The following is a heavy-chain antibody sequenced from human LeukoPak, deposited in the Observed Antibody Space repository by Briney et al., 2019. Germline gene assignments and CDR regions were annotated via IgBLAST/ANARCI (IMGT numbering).Heavy chain of an antibody. CDR3: ARQNTPHGNFDY. V-gene: IGHV3-23*01. CDR2: ISDSGANT. D-gene: IGHD5-24*01. CDR1: GFTFSTYA. Sequence: GGSLRLSCAASGFTFSTYAMSWVRQAPGKGLEWVSTISDSGANTYYADSVRGRFTISRDNSKNTLYLQKNSLRADDTAIYYCARQNTPHGNFDYWGQGTLVTVSS. J-gene: IGHJ4*02.